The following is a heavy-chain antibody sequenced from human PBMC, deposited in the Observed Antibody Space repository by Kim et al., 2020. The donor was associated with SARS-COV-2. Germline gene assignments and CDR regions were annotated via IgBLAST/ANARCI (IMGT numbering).Heavy chain of an antibody. D-gene: IGHD3-10*01. J-gene: IGHJ4*02. V-gene: IGHV4-31*02. CDR3: ARERITMVRGVIITNYDFDY. Sequence: RVTISVDTSKNQFSLKLSSVTAADTAVYYCARERITMVRGVIITNYDFDYWGQGTLVTVSS.